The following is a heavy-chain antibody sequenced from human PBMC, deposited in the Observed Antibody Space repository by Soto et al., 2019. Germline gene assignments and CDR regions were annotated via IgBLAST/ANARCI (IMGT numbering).Heavy chain of an antibody. J-gene: IGHJ3*02. V-gene: IGHV1-69*13. D-gene: IGHD1-26*01. CDR3: ARGKHGGSYFRGSTFDI. CDR2: IIPIFGTA. CDR1: GGTFSIYA. Sequence: SVKVSCKASGGTFSIYAISWVLQAPGQGLEWMGGIIPIFGTANYAQKFQGRVTITADESTSTAYMELSSLRSEDTAVYYCARGKHGGSYFRGSTFDIWGQGTMVTVS.